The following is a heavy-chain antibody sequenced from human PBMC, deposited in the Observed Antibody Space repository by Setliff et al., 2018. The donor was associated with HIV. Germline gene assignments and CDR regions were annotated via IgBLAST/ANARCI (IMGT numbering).Heavy chain of an antibody. J-gene: IGHJ6*02. CDR3: ALLGWASQGSGGMDV. CDR2: IYPDDSDA. CDR1: GYSFSDYW. D-gene: IGHD3-16*01. V-gene: IGHV5-51*01. Sequence: GESLKISCKGSGYSFSDYWIAWVRQMPGKGLEWMGMIYPDDSDARYGPSLQGQVTISADNSISTAYLEWGSLKASDTAMYYCALLGWASQGSGGMDVWGQGTTVTVSS.